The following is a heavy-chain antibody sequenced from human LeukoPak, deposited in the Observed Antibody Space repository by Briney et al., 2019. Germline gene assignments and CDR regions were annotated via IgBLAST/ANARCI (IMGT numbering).Heavy chain of an antibody. V-gene: IGHV1-24*01. Sequence: ASVTVSCTVSGYTLTELSMHWVRQAPGKGLEWMGGFDPEDGEIIYAQKFQGRVTMTEDTSTDTAYMELSSLRSEDTAVYYCATGATMALDYWGQGTLVTVSS. CDR2: FDPEDGEI. CDR3: ATGATMALDY. CDR1: GYTLTELS. D-gene: IGHD1-26*01. J-gene: IGHJ4*02.